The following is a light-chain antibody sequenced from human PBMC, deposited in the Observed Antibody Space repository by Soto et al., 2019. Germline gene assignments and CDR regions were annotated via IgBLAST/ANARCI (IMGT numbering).Light chain of an antibody. CDR3: QQYNNWPLT. Sequence: EIVMTQSPATLSMYLGERATLSCRASQSVSSNVAWYQQKPGQPPRLLIYGASTRATGIPASFSGSGSGTEFTLTISSLRSEDFAVYYCQQYNNWPLTFGGGTKVDIK. V-gene: IGKV3-15*01. CDR2: GAS. CDR1: QSVSSN. J-gene: IGKJ4*01.